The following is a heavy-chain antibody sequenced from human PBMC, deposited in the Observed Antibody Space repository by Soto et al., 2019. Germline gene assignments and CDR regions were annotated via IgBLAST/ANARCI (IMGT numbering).Heavy chain of an antibody. D-gene: IGHD3-16*02. CDR3: AKDITTFGGVIGTGAALGIDY. J-gene: IGHJ4*02. CDR2: ISWNSGSI. V-gene: IGHV3-9*01. CDR1: GFTFDDYA. Sequence: GGSLRLSCAASGFTFDDYAMHWVRQAPGKGLEWVSGISWNSGSIGYADSVKGRFTISRDNAKNSLYLQMNSLRAEDTALYYCAKDITTFGGVIGTGAALGIDYWGQGTLVTVSS.